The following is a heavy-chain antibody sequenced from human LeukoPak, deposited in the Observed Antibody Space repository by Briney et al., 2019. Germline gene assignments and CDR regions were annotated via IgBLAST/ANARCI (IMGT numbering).Heavy chain of an antibody. V-gene: IGHV4-59*08. CDR3: ARQRVNKWNNLWSFDY. J-gene: IGHJ4*02. CDR2: IYYTGST. D-gene: IGHD1/OR15-1a*01. CDR1: GGSISSYY. Sequence: TSETLSLTCTVSGGSISSYYWSWIRQPPGKGLEWIGYIYYTGSTNYNPSLKSRVTISLDTSKNQFSLKLSSMTAAVTAVYYCARQRVNKWNNLWSFDYWGQGTLVTVSS.